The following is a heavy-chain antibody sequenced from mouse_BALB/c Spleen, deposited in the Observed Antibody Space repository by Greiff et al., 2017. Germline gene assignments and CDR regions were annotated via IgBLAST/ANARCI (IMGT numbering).Heavy chain of an antibody. CDR3: ARDLYYCGSSYWYFDV. CDR2: INSNGGST. CDR1: GFTFSSYG. Sequence: EVMLVESGGGLVQPGGSLKLSCAASGFTFSSYGMSWVRQTPDKRLELVATINSNGGSTYYPDSVKGRFTISRDNAKNTLYLQMSSLKSEDTAMYYCARDLYYCGSSYWYFDVWGAGTTVTVSS. J-gene: IGHJ1*01. D-gene: IGHD1-1*01. V-gene: IGHV5-6-3*01.